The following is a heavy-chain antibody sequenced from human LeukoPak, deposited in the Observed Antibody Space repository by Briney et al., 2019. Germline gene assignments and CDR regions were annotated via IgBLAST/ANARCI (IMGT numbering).Heavy chain of an antibody. V-gene: IGHV1-69*04. CDR2: IIPIFGIA. Sequence: GASVTVSCKASGGTFSSYAISWVRQAPGQGLEWMGRIIPIFGIANYAQKFQGRVTITADKSTSTAYMELSSLRSEDTAVYYFALSGDYYDSSGVQHWGQGTLVTVSS. D-gene: IGHD3-22*01. CDR1: GGTFSSYA. CDR3: ALSGDYYDSSGVQH. J-gene: IGHJ1*01.